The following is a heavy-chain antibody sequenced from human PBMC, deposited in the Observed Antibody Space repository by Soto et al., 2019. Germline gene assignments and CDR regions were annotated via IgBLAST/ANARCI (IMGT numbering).Heavy chain of an antibody. J-gene: IGHJ6*02. V-gene: IGHV4-59*01. Sequence: LSLTCTVSGGSISSYYWSWIRQPPGKGLEWIGYISYSGSTNYNPSLKSRVTISVDTSKNQFSLKLSSVTAADTAVYYCAREGVSSSWYYYYGLDVGGQGTTVTVSS. CDR3: AREGVSSSWYYYYGLDV. CDR2: ISYSGST. CDR1: GGSISSYY. D-gene: IGHD6-13*01.